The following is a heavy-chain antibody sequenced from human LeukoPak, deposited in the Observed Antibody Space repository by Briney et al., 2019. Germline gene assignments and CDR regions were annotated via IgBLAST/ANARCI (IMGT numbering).Heavy chain of an antibody. CDR3: ARETSQKGAHYMDA. CDR1: GGSISSYY. CDR2: IYYSGST. Sequence: SETLSLTCTVSGGSISSYYWSWIRQPPGKGLEWIGYIYYSGSTNYNPSLKSRVTISVDTSKKQFSLKLTSVTVADTAVYYCARETSQKGAHYMDAWGKGTTVTISS. J-gene: IGHJ6*03. D-gene: IGHD3-16*01. V-gene: IGHV4-59*01.